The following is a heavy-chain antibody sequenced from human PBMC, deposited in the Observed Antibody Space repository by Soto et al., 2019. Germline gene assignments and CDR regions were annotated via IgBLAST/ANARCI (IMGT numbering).Heavy chain of an antibody. Sequence: GGSLRLSCAASGFTFSSYAMHWVRQAPGEGLEWVGRIKSKADGGTTDYAAPVKGRFTISRDESQNTLYLQMNSLKTEDTAVYYCTSLYYGHWGQGTLVTVSS. CDR2: IKSKADGGTT. D-gene: IGHD4-17*01. V-gene: IGHV3-15*07. CDR3: TSLYYGH. CDR1: GFTFSSYA. J-gene: IGHJ4*02.